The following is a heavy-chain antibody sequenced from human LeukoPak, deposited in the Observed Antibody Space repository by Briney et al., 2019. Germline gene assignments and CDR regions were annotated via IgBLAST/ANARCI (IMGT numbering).Heavy chain of an antibody. CDR1: GGSISSSSYY. D-gene: IGHD3-10*01. CDR2: IYYSGST. CDR3: ARHGDYGSGSYYPGGPLDY. Sequence: PSETLSLTCTVSGGSISSSSYYWGWIRQPPGKGLEWIGSIYYSGSTYYNPSLKSRVTISVDTSKNQFSLKLSSVTAADTAVYYCARHGDYGSGSYYPGGPLDYWGQGTLVTVSS. J-gene: IGHJ4*02. V-gene: IGHV4-39*01.